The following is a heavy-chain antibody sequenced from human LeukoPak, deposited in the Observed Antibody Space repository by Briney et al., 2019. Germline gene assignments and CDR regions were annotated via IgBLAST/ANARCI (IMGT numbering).Heavy chain of an antibody. CDR3: ARKRSNGFLNF. V-gene: IGHV3-11*01. D-gene: IGHD3-22*01. CDR2: ISSSGTTT. Sequence: MTGGSLRLSCAASGFTFTDYYMSWVRQAPGKGLEWLSCISSSGTTTYYVDSVKGRFTISRDNAKNSLFLQMNSLRAEDTAVYYCARKRSNGFLNFWGQGTLVTVSS. CDR1: GFTFTDYY. J-gene: IGHJ4*02.